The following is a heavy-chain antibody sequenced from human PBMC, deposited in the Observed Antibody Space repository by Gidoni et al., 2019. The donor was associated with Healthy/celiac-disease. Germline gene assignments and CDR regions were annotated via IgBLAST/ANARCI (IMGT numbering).Heavy chain of an antibody. D-gene: IGHD1-1*01. Sequence: QVQLQESGPGLVKPSETLSLTCTVSGGSVSSGSSYWSWIRQPPGKGLEWIGYIYYSGSTNYNPSLKSRVTISVDTSKNQFSLKLSSVTAADTAVYYCARWMEGNWGQGTLVTVSS. CDR1: GGSVSSGSSY. J-gene: IGHJ4*02. CDR3: ARWMEGN. CDR2: IYYSGST. V-gene: IGHV4-61*01.